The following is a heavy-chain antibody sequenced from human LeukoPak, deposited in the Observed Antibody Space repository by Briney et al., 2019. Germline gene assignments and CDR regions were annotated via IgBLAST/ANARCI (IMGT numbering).Heavy chain of an antibody. J-gene: IGHJ4*02. Sequence: SETLSLTCNVSGYSISSGYYWGWIRQPPGKGLEWIGSIHHSGSTYYNPSLKSRITISVDTSKNQFSLSLDSVTAADTAVYYCARGLASGYPPIPFDYWGQGTLVTVSS. CDR2: IHHSGST. CDR1: GYSISSGYY. D-gene: IGHD3-3*01. CDR3: ARGLASGYPPIPFDY. V-gene: IGHV4-38-2*02.